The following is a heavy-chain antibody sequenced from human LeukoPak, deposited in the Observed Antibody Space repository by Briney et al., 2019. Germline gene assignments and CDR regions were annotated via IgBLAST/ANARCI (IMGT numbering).Heavy chain of an antibody. D-gene: IGHD3-22*01. J-gene: IGHJ4*02. CDR2: IRYDGSDK. CDR3: AKDEGGITMIEPNYYFDY. Sequence: GGSLRLSCAASGFTFNRYAMHWVRQAPGKGLEWVAFIRYDGSDKYYADSVKGRFTISRDNSKNTLYLQMNSLGAEDTAVYYCAKDEGGITMIEPNYYFDYWGQGTLVTVSS. V-gene: IGHV3-30*02. CDR1: GFTFNRYA.